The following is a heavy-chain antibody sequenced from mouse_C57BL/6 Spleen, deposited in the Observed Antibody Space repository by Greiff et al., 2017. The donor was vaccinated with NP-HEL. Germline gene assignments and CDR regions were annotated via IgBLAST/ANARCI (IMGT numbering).Heavy chain of an antibody. CDR1: GFTFSSYG. Sequence: EVKLMESGGDLVKPGGSLKLSCAASGFTFSSYGMSWVRQTPDKRLEWVATISSGGSYTYYPDSVKGRFTISRDNAKNTLYLQMSSLKSEDTAMYYCASITTVVAEALYAMDYWGQGTSVTVSS. CDR3: ASITTVVAEALYAMDY. J-gene: IGHJ4*01. V-gene: IGHV5-6*01. D-gene: IGHD1-1*01. CDR2: ISSGGSYT.